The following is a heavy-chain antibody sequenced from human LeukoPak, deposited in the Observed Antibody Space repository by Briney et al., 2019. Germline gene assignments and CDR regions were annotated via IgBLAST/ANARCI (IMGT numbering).Heavy chain of an antibody. J-gene: IGHJ4*02. CDR1: GFTFTAYL. V-gene: IGHV3-30-3*01. D-gene: IGHD3-22*01. Sequence: GRSLRLSCAASGFTFTAYLIHWVRKAPGKGLEWVAVMSSDGNAMFYADSVKGRFTISRDNSKNTLYLQMNSLRAEDTAVYYCVRESEYYFDHSASFDYWGQGTLVTVSS. CDR2: MSSDGNAM. CDR3: VRESEYYFDHSASFDY.